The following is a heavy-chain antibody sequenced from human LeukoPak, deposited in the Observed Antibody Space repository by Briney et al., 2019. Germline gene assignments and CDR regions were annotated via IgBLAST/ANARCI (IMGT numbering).Heavy chain of an antibody. D-gene: IGHD4-17*01. V-gene: IGHV1-18*01. CDR3: VRDRSYGDYFYWYFAL. J-gene: IGHJ2*01. CDR1: VYTFTSYG. CDR2: ISAYNGNT. Sequence: SSVKVSCKSSVYTFTSYGINWVRQARGQGLEGMGWISAYNGNTNYAQKLQGRVTMTTDTSTRKAYMELRSVRSEDTAVYYCVRDRSYGDYFYWYFALWGRGTLVTVSS.